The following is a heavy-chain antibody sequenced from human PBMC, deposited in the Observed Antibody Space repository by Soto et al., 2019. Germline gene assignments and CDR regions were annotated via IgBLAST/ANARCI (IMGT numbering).Heavy chain of an antibody. CDR3: CWCGSINYYFNQ. CDR2: IKSVGSGGTR. CDR1: GLKFSDAW. Sequence: EVQLVESGGDLVKPGGSLRLSCIVSGLKFSDAWMSWVRQVPGKGLEWVGRIKSVGSGGTRDYAAPVRGRFTISRDDSENTVYLQMDSLKTEDTAMYYCCWCGSINYYFNQWGQGTLVTVSS. V-gene: IGHV3-15*01. D-gene: IGHD2-8*01. J-gene: IGHJ4*02.